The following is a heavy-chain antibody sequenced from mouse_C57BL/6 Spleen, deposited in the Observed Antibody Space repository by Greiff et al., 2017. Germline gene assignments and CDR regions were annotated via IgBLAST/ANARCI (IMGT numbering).Heavy chain of an antibody. V-gene: IGHV1-54*01. CDR1: GYAFTNYL. D-gene: IGHD1-1*01. Sequence: QVQLKQSGAELVRPGTSVKVSCKASGYAFTNYLIEWVKQRPGQGLEWIGVINPGSGGTNYNEKFKGKATLTADKSSSTAYMQLSSLTSEDSAVFFCARSYYGSSYLWYFDVWGTGTTVTVSS. J-gene: IGHJ1*03. CDR2: INPGSGGT. CDR3: ARSYYGSSYLWYFDV.